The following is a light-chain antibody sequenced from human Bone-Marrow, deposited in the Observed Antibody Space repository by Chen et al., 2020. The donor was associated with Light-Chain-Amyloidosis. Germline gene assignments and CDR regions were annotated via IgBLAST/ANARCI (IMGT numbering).Light chain of an antibody. V-gene: IGKV1-33*01. CDR3: QQYDKLPLT. J-gene: IGKJ4*01. CDR1: QDITDY. CDR2: DAS. Sequence: DIQMTQSPSSLSASVGDRVTITCRASQDITDYLSWYQHKPGKAPKLLIYDASNLETGVPSRFSGSGSGTEFTLTISSLQPEDIASYYCQQYDKLPLTFGGGTKVEIK.